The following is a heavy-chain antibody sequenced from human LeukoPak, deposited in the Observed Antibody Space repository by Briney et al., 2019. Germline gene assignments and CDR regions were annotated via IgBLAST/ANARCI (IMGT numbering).Heavy chain of an antibody. CDR1: GGSISSYY. J-gene: IGHJ3*02. D-gene: IGHD3-9*01. CDR3: ARDKRVLRYFDWLFGMDAFDI. Sequence: SETLSLTCTVSGGSISSYYWSWIRQPAGKGLEWIGRIYTSGSTNYNPSLKSRVNMSVDTSKNQFSLKLSSVTAADTAVYYCARDKRVLRYFDWLFGMDAFDIWGQGTMVTVSS. V-gene: IGHV4-4*07. CDR2: IYTSGST.